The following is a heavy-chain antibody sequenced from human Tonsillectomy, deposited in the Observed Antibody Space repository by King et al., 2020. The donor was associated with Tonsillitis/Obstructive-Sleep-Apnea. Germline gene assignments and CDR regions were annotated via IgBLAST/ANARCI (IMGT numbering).Heavy chain of an antibody. V-gene: IGHV1-2*02. CDR2: INPNSGGT. Sequence: QLVQSGAEVKKSGASVKVSCKTSGYTFTGHYMHWVRQAPGQGLELMGWINPNSGGTNYAQKFQGRVTMTRDTSITTAYMELSRLRSDDTAMYYCASHRPSDWGFYGMDVWGQGTTVTVSS. J-gene: IGHJ6*02. D-gene: IGHD2-21*01. CDR1: GYTFTGHY. CDR3: ASHRPSDWGFYGMDV.